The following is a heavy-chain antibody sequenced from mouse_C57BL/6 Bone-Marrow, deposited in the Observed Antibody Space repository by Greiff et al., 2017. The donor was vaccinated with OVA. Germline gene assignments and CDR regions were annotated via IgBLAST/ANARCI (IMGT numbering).Heavy chain of an antibody. CDR2: ISSGGSYT. Sequence: EVQLVESGGDLVKPGGSLKLSCAASGFTFSSYGMSWVRQTPDKRLEWVATISSGGSYTNYPDNVKGRFTISRDNATNTLYLQMSSLKSEDTAMXYCARHDDDDPDYWGQGTTLTVSS. J-gene: IGHJ2*01. CDR1: GFTFSSYG. D-gene: IGHD2-4*01. CDR3: ARHDDDDPDY. V-gene: IGHV5-6*01.